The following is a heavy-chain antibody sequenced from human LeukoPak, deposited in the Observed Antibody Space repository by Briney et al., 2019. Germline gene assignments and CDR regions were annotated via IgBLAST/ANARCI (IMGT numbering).Heavy chain of an antibody. V-gene: IGHV3-20*04. D-gene: IGHD3-10*01. J-gene: IGHJ4*02. Sequence: GGSLRLSCAASGFTFDDYGMSWVRQAPGKGLEWVSGINWNGGSTGYADSVKGRFTISRDNAKNSLYLQMNSLRAEDTALYYCARKNYYGSGSYYYFDYWGQGTLVTVSS. CDR2: INWNGGST. CDR1: GFTFDDYG. CDR3: ARKNYYGSGSYYYFDY.